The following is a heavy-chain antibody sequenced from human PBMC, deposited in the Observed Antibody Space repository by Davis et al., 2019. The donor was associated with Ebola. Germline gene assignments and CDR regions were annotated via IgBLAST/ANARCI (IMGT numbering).Heavy chain of an antibody. CDR1: GFTFSTYG. CDR3: ASGKYCTGGSCSEFDY. V-gene: IGHV3-30*03. Sequence: GESLKISCAASGFTFSTYGMHWVRQAPGKGLEWVAVTSYDGSNRYYANSVKGRFTISRDNSKNTLYLQMNSLRAEDTAVYYCASGKYCTGGSCSEFDYWGQGTLVTVSS. J-gene: IGHJ4*02. D-gene: IGHD2-15*01. CDR2: TSYDGSNR.